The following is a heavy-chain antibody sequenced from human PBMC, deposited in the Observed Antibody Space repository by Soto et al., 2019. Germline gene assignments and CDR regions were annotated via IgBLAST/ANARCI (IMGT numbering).Heavy chain of an antibody. CDR3: APSRRSSADAFDF. V-gene: IGHV2-5*01. Sequence: GXTLVNPTQTLTXNCTLSRCSLTTSGVGVGWSRQPPGKALEWLALIYCNDDDRYSPSMRSRLTITKDTYKTRVVLTMPNMEAVDTATYYCAPSRRSSADAFDFWGQGTRLTV. D-gene: IGHD6-6*01. CDR1: RCSLTTSGVG. CDR2: IYCNDDD. J-gene: IGHJ3*01.